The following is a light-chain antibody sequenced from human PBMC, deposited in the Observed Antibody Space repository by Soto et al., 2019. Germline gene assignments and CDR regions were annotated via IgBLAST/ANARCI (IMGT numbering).Light chain of an antibody. CDR3: QEYGSSCPNT. Sequence: EIVLPQSPGTLSLSPGEIATLSCRATQSVSSSYVAWYQQKPGQAPRLLISGAFSRATGIPDRFSGSGSGSDFTLGISSLEPDDVVVYYCQEYGSSCPNTFSQGTKLYSK. J-gene: IGKJ2*01. CDR2: GAF. V-gene: IGKV3-20*01. CDR1: QSVSSSY.